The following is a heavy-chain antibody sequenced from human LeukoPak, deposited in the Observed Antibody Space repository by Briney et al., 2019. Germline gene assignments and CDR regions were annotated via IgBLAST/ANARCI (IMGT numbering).Heavy chain of an antibody. CDR3: ARAIFGVVIETYYYYYYYMDV. CDR2: INHSGST. D-gene: IGHD3-3*01. CDR1: GGSFSGYY. Sequence: SETLSLTCAVYGGSFSGYYWSWIRQPPGKGLEWIGEINHSGSTNYNPSLKSRVTISVDTSKNQFSLKLSSVTAADTAVYYCARAIFGVVIETYYYYYYYMDVWGKGTTVTVSS. J-gene: IGHJ6*03. V-gene: IGHV4-34*01.